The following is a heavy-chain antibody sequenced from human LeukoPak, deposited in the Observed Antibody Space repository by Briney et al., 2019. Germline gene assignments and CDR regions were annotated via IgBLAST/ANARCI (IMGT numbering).Heavy chain of an antibody. Sequence: MSSETLSLTCTVSGGTLNSFYWSWIRQPPGKGLEWIGYVYYTGSTDYNPSLKSRVTMSVDTSQNQFSLKLTSVTAADTAVCHCARWNAVISSIDYWGQGILVAVSS. CDR1: GGTLNSFY. V-gene: IGHV4-59*08. CDR2: VYYTGST. D-gene: IGHD2-21*01. J-gene: IGHJ4*02. CDR3: ARWNAVISSIDY.